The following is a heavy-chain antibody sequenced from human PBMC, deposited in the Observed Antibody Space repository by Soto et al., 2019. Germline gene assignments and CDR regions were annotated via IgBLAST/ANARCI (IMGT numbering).Heavy chain of an antibody. Sequence: GGSLRLSCAASGFTFSSYSMNWVRQAPGKGLEWVSSISSSSSYIYYADSVKGRFTISRDNAKNSLYLQMNSLRAEDTAVYYCARAPLKDSPDYYYYMDVWGKGTTVTVSS. CDR2: ISSSSSYI. V-gene: IGHV3-21*01. CDR3: ARAPLKDSPDYYYYMDV. CDR1: GFTFSSYS. J-gene: IGHJ6*03. D-gene: IGHD2-15*01.